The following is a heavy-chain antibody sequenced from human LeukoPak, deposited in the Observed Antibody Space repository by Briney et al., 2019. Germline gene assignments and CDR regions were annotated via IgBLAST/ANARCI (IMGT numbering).Heavy chain of an antibody. CDR2: ISSSSSYI. V-gene: IGHV3-21*01. CDR1: AFSLNAYN. Sequence: GGSLRLSCAASAFSLNAYNMNWVRQAPGKGLEWVSSISSSSSYIYYADSVKGRFTISRDNAKNSLYLQMNSLRAEDTAVYYCARDRGAEWVPGSYYVFDYWGQGTLVTVSS. D-gene: IGHD3-10*01. CDR3: ARDRGAEWVPGSYYVFDY. J-gene: IGHJ4*02.